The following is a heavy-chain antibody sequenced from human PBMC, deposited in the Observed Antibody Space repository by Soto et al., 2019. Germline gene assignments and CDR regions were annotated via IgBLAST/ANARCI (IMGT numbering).Heavy chain of an antibody. CDR3: AREMVVATAMWGLEDYYYGMDV. CDR2: IKQDGSEK. CDR1: GFTFSSYW. J-gene: IGHJ6*02. V-gene: IGHV3-7*05. Sequence: EVQLVESGGGLVQPGGSLRLSCAASGFTFSSYWMSWVRQAPGKGLEWVANIKQDGSEKYYVDSVKGRFTISRDNAKNSLYLQMNSLRAEDTAVYYCAREMVVATAMWGLEDYYYGMDVWGQGTTVTVSS. D-gene: IGHD2-21*02.